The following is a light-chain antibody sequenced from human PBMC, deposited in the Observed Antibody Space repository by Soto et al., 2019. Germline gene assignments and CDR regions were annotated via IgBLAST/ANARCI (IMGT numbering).Light chain of an antibody. V-gene: IGKV1-5*03. CDR3: QQYNSYSWK. CDR2: KAP. Sequence: DIQMTQSPSTLSASGGDRVTITCLASQSISYWLAWYQQKPGKAHKLLIYKAPRLESGVPPRFSGSGSGTECTLTISSLQPDDFATYYCQQYNSYSWKFGQGTKVEIK. CDR1: QSISYW. J-gene: IGKJ1*01.